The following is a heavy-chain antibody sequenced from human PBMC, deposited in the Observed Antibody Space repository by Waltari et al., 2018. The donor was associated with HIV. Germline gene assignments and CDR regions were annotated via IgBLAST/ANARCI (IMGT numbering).Heavy chain of an antibody. V-gene: IGHV4-34*01. Sequence: QVQLQQWGAGLLKPSETLSLTCAVYGGSFSGYSWSWIRQPPGKGLEWIGEINHSGSTNYNPSLKSRVTISVDTSKNQFSLKLSSVTAADTAVYYCARGRQWLARVDYWGQGTLVTVSS. CDR2: INHSGST. J-gene: IGHJ4*02. D-gene: IGHD6-19*01. CDR3: ARGRQWLARVDY. CDR1: GGSFSGYS.